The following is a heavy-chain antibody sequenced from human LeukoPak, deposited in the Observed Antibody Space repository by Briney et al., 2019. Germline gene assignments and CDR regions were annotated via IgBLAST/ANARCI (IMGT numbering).Heavy chain of an antibody. V-gene: IGHV3-21*01. Sequence: GGSLRLSRAASGFTFSSYSMNWVRQAPGKGLEWVSSISSSSSYIYYADSVKGRFTISRDNAKNSLYLQMNSLRAEDTAVYYCARDTTDYYDSSGYDYYGMDVWGQGTTVTVSS. J-gene: IGHJ6*02. CDR3: ARDTTDYYDSSGYDYYGMDV. CDR1: GFTFSSYS. CDR2: ISSSSSYI. D-gene: IGHD3-22*01.